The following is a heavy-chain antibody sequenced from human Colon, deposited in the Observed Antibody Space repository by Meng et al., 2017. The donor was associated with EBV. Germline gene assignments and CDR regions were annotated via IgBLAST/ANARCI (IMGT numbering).Heavy chain of an antibody. J-gene: IGHJ5*02. V-gene: IGHV4-31*03. CDR3: ARYVFDSSSLYSNWFDT. Sequence: QVQLQESGPGLVKPSQTLSLTRTFSGVSISSGTYYWGWIRQLPGKGLEWIAYIHYSGSTYYSPSLKSRVTISVDTSKNQLSLKLSSMTAADTAVYYCARYVFDSSSLYSNWFDTWGQGTLVTVSS. CDR1: GVSISSGTYY. CDR2: IHYSGST. D-gene: IGHD3-22*01.